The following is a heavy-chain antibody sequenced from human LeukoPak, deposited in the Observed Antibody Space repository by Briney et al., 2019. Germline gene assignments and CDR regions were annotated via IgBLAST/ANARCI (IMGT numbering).Heavy chain of an antibody. D-gene: IGHD6-6*01. CDR2: ISTDGRKT. V-gene: IGHV3-74*01. CDR1: GFTFSSYW. Sequence: PGGSLRLSCAASGFTFSSYWMHWVRQAPGEGLMWVSRISTDGRKTEYADSVKGRFTIFRDNARNTVHLQMSSLRVEDTAVYYCTRGSRQFDAFDIWGQGTLVTVSS. J-gene: IGHJ3*02. CDR3: TRGSRQFDAFDI.